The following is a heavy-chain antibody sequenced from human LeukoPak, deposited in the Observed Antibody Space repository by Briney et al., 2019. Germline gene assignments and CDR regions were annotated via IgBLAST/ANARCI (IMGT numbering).Heavy chain of an antibody. CDR2: ISAYNGNT. V-gene: IGHV1-18*04. Sequence: ASVKVSCKASGYTFTSYGISWVRQAPGQGLEWMGWISAYNGNTNYAQKLQGRVTMTTDTSTSTAYMELRSLRYEDTAVYYCARETYYYGSGNMRYYYYGMDVWGKGTTVTVSS. CDR1: GYTFTSYG. CDR3: ARETYYYGSGNMRYYYYGMDV. D-gene: IGHD3-10*01. J-gene: IGHJ6*04.